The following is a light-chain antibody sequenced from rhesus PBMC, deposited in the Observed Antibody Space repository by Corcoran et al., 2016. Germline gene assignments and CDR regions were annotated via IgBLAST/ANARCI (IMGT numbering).Light chain of an antibody. CDR1: QGISNN. CDR3: QHGYRAPLT. J-gene: IGKJ4*01. CDR2: YSS. V-gene: IGKV1S15*01. Sequence: DIQMTQSPSSLSASVGDTVSITCRASQGISNNLAWYQQKPGKVPTLLIYYSSTLQTGVTSRFSGSGSGTDFTLTISSLQPEDFASYYCQHGYRAPLTFGGGTKVEIK.